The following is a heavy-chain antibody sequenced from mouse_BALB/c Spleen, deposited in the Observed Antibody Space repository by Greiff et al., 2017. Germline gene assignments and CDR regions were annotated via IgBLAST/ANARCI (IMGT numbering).Heavy chain of an antibody. D-gene: IGHD1-1*02. CDR3: ARERGYYGGA. CDR1: GFTFSSYT. J-gene: IGHJ4*01. Sequence: EVMLVESGGGLVQPGGSLKLSCAASGFTFSSYTMSWVRQTPENRLEWVAYISNGGGSTYYPDTVKGRFTITRDNAKNTQYLQMSSLKSEDTAMYYCARERGYYGGAWGQGTSDTVSS. CDR2: ISNGGGST. V-gene: IGHV5-12-2*01.